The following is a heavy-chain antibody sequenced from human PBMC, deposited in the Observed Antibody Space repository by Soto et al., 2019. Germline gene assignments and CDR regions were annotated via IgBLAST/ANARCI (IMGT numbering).Heavy chain of an antibody. J-gene: IGHJ4*02. Sequence: PGGSLRLSCAASGFTFSSYAMSWVRQAPGKGLEWVSAISGSGGSTYYADSVKGRFTISRDNSKNTLYLQMNSLRAEDTAVYYCAKDKDTAMVILAYPFDYWGKGTLVTVAS. CDR1: GFTFSSYA. V-gene: IGHV3-23*01. CDR3: AKDKDTAMVILAYPFDY. D-gene: IGHD5-18*01. CDR2: ISGSGGST.